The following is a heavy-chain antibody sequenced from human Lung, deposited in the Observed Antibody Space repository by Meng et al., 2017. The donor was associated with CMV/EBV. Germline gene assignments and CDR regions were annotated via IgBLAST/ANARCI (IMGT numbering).Heavy chain of an antibody. CDR2: IYYSGST. J-gene: IGHJ4*02. V-gene: IGHV4-30-4*08. CDR3: ARYSATVVTRAGFDY. Sequence: LRLSCTVSGGSISSGDYYWSWIRQPPGKGLEWIGYIYYSGSTYYNPSLKSRVTISADTSKNQFSLKLSSVTAADTAVYYCARYSATVVTRAGFDYWGQGTLVTVSS. CDR1: GGSISSGDYY. D-gene: IGHD4-23*01.